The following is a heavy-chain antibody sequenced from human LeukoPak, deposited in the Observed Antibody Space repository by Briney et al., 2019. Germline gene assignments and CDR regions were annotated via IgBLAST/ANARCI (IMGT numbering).Heavy chain of an antibody. Sequence: PGGSLRLSCTAAGFTFGDYAMSWVRQAPGKGLEWVGFIRGKTYGGTTEYAAPVKGRFTISRDDSKSIAYLQMDSLKTEDTAVYYCTYTYDSTGYYPGTFDYWGQGTLVTVSS. D-gene: IGHD3-22*01. J-gene: IGHJ4*02. V-gene: IGHV3-49*04. CDR3: TYTYDSTGYYPGTFDY. CDR1: GFTFGDYA. CDR2: IRGKTYGGTT.